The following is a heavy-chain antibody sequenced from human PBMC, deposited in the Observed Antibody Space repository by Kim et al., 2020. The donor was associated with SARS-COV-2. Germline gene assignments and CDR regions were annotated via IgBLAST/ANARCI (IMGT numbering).Heavy chain of an antibody. CDR1: GGSISSGDYY. CDR3: ATNSRVNYPGPPKH. Sequence: SETLSLTCTVSGGSISSGDYYWSWIRQPPGKGLEWIGYIYYSGSTYYNPFLKSRVTISVDTSKNQFSLKLSSVTAADTAVYYCATNSRVNYPGPPKHWGQGTLVTVSS. V-gene: IGHV4-30-4*01. CDR2: IYYSGST. D-gene: IGHD4-4*01. J-gene: IGHJ1*01.